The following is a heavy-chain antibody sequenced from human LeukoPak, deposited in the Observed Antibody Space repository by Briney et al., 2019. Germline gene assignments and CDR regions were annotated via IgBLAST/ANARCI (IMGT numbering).Heavy chain of an antibody. D-gene: IGHD3-22*01. J-gene: IGHJ6*03. Sequence: SGTLSLTCTVSGASISSYSWSWFRRPPGKGLEWIAYIFPSGSINFNPSLKSRVSISVYGSKNNFSLDLSSVTAADTAVYYCARRRDETATAAGYYHMDVWGKGTTVTVSS. V-gene: IGHV4-4*09. CDR2: IFPSGSI. CDR3: ARRRDETATAAGYYHMDV. CDR1: GASISSYS.